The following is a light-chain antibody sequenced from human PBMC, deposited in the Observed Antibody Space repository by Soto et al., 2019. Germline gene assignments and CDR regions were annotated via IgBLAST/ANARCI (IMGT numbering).Light chain of an antibody. CDR1: QSVGSN. Sequence: EVVLTQSPATLSVSPGAGATLSCRASQSVGSNLAWYQQKPGQTPRVLIYGASTRAIGIPARFSGSGFGTEFTLTISSLQSEDFGVYYCQQYSNWPLRSFGGGTKVDIK. J-gene: IGKJ4*01. CDR3: QQYSNWPLRS. CDR2: GAS. V-gene: IGKV3-15*01.